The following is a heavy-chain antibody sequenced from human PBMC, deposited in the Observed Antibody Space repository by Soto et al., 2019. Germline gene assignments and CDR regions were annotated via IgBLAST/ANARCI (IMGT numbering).Heavy chain of an antibody. V-gene: IGHV4-39*01. J-gene: IGHJ4*02. CDR2: IYYSGST. CDR3: AGGNSDRARFDY. CDR1: GGSITSRNYY. Sequence: QLQLQEPGPGLVKPSETLSLTCTVSGGSITSRNYYWSWIRQPPGKGLEWIGIIYYSGSTYYNPSLKGRXXIXVXXAKNQFSLKLSSVTAADTAVYYCAGGNSDRARFDYWGQGTLVPVSS. D-gene: IGHD2-21*02.